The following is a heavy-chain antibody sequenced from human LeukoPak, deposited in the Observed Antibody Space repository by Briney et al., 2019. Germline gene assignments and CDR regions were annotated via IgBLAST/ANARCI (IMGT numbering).Heavy chain of an antibody. CDR3: AKDRDSSSWYLGSCFGDY. J-gene: IGHJ4*02. V-gene: IGHV3-23*01. CDR1: GFTFSSYA. D-gene: IGHD6-13*01. CDR2: ISGSGGST. Sequence: PGGSLRLSCAASGFTFSSYALSWVRQAPGKGLEWVSGISGSGGSTHYADPVKGRFTISRDKSKNTLYLEMNSLRAEDTAVYYCAKDRDSSSWYLGSCFGDYWGQGTLVTVSS.